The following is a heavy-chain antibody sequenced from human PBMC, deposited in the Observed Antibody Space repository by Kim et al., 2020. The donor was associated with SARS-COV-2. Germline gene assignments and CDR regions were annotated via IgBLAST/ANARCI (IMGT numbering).Heavy chain of an antibody. CDR2: IIPIFGTA. CDR3: ARVNYYDSSGYYYAAFDI. CDR1: GGTFSSYA. D-gene: IGHD3-22*01. V-gene: IGHV1-69*13. J-gene: IGHJ3*02. Sequence: SVKVSCKASGGTFSSYAISWVRQAPGQGLEWMGGIIPIFGTANYAQKFQGRVTITADESTSTAYMELSSLRSEDTAVYYCARVNYYDSSGYYYAAFDIWGQGTMVTVSS.